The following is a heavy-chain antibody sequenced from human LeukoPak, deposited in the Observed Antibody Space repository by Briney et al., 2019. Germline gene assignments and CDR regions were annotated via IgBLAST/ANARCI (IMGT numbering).Heavy chain of an antibody. CDR1: GGSISSSSYY. J-gene: IGHJ4*02. CDR3: ARGLGIAVAGIFDY. Sequence: SETLSLTCIVSGGSISSSSYYWGWIRQPPGKGLEWIGRIYYSGNTYYNPSLKNRVTISVDTSKKQFSLKLSSVTAADTAVYYCARGLGIAVAGIFDYWGQGTLVTVSS. V-gene: IGHV4-39*01. D-gene: IGHD6-19*01. CDR2: IYYSGNT.